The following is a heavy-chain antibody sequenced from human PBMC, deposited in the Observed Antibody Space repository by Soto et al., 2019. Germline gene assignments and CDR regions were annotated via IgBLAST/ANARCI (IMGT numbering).Heavy chain of an antibody. Sequence: EVQLLESGGGLVQPGGSLRPSCAASGFTFSSYAMSWVRQAPGKGLEWVSAISGSGGSTYYADSVKGRFTISRDNSKNTMYLQMNSLRAEDTAVFYCAKARGSSTPAPGSYWGQGTLVTVSS. D-gene: IGHD2-2*01. V-gene: IGHV3-23*01. CDR1: GFTFSSYA. J-gene: IGHJ4*02. CDR2: ISGSGGST. CDR3: AKARGSSTPAPGSY.